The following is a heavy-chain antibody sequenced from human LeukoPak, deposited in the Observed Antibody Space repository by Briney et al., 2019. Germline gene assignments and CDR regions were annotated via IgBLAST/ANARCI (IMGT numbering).Heavy chain of an antibody. CDR3: ARDRAGQARPALPFDY. D-gene: IGHD6-6*01. Sequence: SVKVSCKASGGTFSSYAISWVRQAPGQGLEWMGGIIPIFGTANYAQKFQGRVTITADEFTGTAYMELSSLRSEDTAVYYCARDRAGQARPALPFDYWGQGTLVTVSS. V-gene: IGHV1-69*13. CDR2: IIPIFGTA. J-gene: IGHJ4*02. CDR1: GGTFSSYA.